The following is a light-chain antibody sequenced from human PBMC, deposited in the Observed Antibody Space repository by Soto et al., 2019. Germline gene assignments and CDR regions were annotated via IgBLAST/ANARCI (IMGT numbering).Light chain of an antibody. Sequence: DIQMTQSPSTLSGPVGDRVTIPCRASQTISSWLAWYQQKPGKAPKLLIYKASTLKSGVPSRFSGSGSGTEFTLTISSLQPDDFATYYCQHYNGYSEAFGQGTKVDIK. CDR2: KAS. CDR1: QTISSW. V-gene: IGKV1-5*03. CDR3: QHYNGYSEA. J-gene: IGKJ1*01.